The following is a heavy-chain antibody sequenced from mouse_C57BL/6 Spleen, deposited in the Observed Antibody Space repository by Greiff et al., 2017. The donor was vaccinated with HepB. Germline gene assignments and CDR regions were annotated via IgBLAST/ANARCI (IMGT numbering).Heavy chain of an antibody. J-gene: IGHJ2*01. CDR1: GYTFTSYW. CDR2: IHPSYRDT. Sequence: VQLQQSGAELVKPGASVKVSCTASGYTFTSYWMHWVTQRPGQGLEWIGRIHPSYRDTNYNQKFNGKATLTVDKSSSTAYMQLSSLKSEDSAVYYCAMGDGYYENYWGQGTTLTVSS. D-gene: IGHD2-3*01. V-gene: IGHV1-74*01. CDR3: AMGDGYYENY.